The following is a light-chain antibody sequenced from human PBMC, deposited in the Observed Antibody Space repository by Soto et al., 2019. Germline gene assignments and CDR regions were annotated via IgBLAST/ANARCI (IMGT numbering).Light chain of an antibody. Sequence: EIVLTQSPATLSLSPGERATLSCRASQSINNYLTWYQQKPGQSPRPLIYGASNRATGVPARFSGSGSGTDFTLIISSLEPDDFAVYYCQQRGDWPPLTFGEGTKVEIK. V-gene: IGKV3-11*01. CDR2: GAS. CDR3: QQRGDWPPLT. J-gene: IGKJ4*01. CDR1: QSINNY.